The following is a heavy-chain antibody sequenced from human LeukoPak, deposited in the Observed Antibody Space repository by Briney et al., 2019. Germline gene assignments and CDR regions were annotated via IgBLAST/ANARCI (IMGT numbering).Heavy chain of an antibody. Sequence: GGTLRLSCAASGFTFSSFPMSWVRQAPGKGLQWVSGITGRGGNTYHADSVEGRFTISRDNSKNTLSLQMDSLRAEDTAIYYYARDRAAFDSWGQGTLVTVSS. J-gene: IGHJ4*02. V-gene: IGHV3-23*01. D-gene: IGHD6-25*01. CDR3: ARDRAAFDS. CDR1: GFTFSSFP. CDR2: ITGRGGNT.